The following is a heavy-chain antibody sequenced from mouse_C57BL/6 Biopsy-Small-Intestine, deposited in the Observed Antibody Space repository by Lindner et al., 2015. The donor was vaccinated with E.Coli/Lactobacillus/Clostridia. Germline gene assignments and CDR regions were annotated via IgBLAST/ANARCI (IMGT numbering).Heavy chain of an antibody. CDR2: IIPIFGTA. V-gene: IGHV1-81*01. CDR3: ARGLGYCSGGSCYLDYGMDV. J-gene: IGHJ1*01. CDR1: GGTFSSYA. D-gene: IGHD1-1*02. Sequence: SVKVSCKASGGTFSSYAISWVRQAPGQGLEWMGGIIPIFGTANYAQKFQGRVTITADESTSTAYMELSSLRSEDTAVYYCARGLGYCSGGSCYLDYGMDVWGQGTTVTVSS.